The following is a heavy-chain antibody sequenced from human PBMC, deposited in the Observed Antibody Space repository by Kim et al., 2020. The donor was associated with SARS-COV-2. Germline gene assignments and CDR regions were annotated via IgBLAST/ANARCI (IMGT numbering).Heavy chain of an antibody. D-gene: IGHD2-15*01. Sequence: GGSLRLSCAASGFTFSHAWMSWVRQAPGKGLELLGRITSAGTTDFVAPMRGRFIISRDDSKNTVFLQINNLKTEDSAVYYCVADVPGGTYPFDYWGQGTLVTVSS. CDR1: GFTFSHAW. V-gene: IGHV3-15*01. CDR3: VADVPGGTYPFDY. CDR2: ITSAGTT. J-gene: IGHJ4*02.